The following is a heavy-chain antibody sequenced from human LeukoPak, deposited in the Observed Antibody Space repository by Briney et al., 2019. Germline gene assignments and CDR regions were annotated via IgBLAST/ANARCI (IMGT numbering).Heavy chain of an antibody. CDR3: ARGGVGAVGYYYYYMDV. Sequence: PGGSLRLSCAASGFTFSSYSMNWVRQAPGKGLEWVSYISSSSSTIYYADSVKGRFTISRDNAKNSLYLQMNSLRAEDTAVYYCARGGVGAVGYYYYYMDVWGKGTTVTVSS. D-gene: IGHD1-26*01. CDR2: ISSSSSTI. V-gene: IGHV3-48*01. J-gene: IGHJ6*03. CDR1: GFTFSSYS.